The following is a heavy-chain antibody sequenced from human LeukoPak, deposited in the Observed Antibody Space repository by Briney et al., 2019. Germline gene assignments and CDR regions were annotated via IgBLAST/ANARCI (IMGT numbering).Heavy chain of an antibody. CDR1: GVTFSSYG. J-gene: IGHJ4*02. Sequence: GGSLRLSCAASGVTFSSYGMSWVRQAPGKGLEWVSAISGSGGSTYYADSVKGRFTISRDNSKNTLYLQMNSLRAEDTAVYYCAKSGLLWFGELTDWGQGTLVTVSS. D-gene: IGHD3-10*01. CDR3: AKSGLLWFGELTD. V-gene: IGHV3-23*01. CDR2: ISGSGGST.